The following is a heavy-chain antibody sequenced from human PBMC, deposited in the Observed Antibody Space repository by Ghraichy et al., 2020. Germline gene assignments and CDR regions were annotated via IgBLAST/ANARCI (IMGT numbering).Heavy chain of an antibody. CDR2: INPNSGGT. CDR3: ARAPSLTGDRFDAFDI. D-gene: IGHD7-27*01. Sequence: ASVKVSCKASGYTFTGYYMHWVRQAPGQGLEWMGWINPNSGGTNYAQKFQGRVTMTRDTSISTAYMELSRLRSDDTAVYYCARAPSLTGDRFDAFDIWGQGTLVTVSS. J-gene: IGHJ4*02. CDR1: GYTFTGYY. V-gene: IGHV1-2*02.